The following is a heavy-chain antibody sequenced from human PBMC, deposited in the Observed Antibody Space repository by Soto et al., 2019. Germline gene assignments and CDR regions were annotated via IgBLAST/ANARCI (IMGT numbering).Heavy chain of an antibody. V-gene: IGHV4-4*07. D-gene: IGHD6-13*01. CDR2: IYTSGST. J-gene: IGHJ6*02. CDR3: ARDRSSSWSRYYYYGMDV. Sequence: PSETLSLTCTVSGGSISSYYWSWIRQPAGKGLEWIGRIYTSGSTSYNPSLKSRVTMSVDTSKNQFSLKLSSVTAADTAVYYCARDRSSSWSRYYYYGMDVWGQGTTVTVSS. CDR1: GGSISSYY.